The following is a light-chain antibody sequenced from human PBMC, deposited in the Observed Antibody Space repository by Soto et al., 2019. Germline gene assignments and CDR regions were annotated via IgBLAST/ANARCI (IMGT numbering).Light chain of an antibody. CDR1: QSISSN. CDR2: RTS. Sequence: EMALTQSPDTLSVSPGERATLSCMASQSISSNLAWYQQKPGQAPRLLMFRTSSRATGFPARFSGSGSGTEFNLTISSLQSEDFGVYYCQQYNNWPRATFGGGQGGYQ. CDR3: QQYNNWPRAT. V-gene: IGKV3-15*01. J-gene: IGKJ4*01.